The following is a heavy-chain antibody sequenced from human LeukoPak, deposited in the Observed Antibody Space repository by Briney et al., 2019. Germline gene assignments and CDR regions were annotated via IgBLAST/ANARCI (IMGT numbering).Heavy chain of an antibody. V-gene: IGHV4-31*02. D-gene: IGHD1-1*01. CDR3: ARISWNHYFQYYGMDV. CDR2: IYYSGST. CDR1: GFPFSSYW. J-gene: IGHJ6*02. Sequence: LRLSCVASGFPFSSYWMTWVRQHPGKGLEWIGYIYYSGSTYYNPSLKSRVTISVDTSKNQFSLQLNSVTPEDTAIYYCARISWNHYFQYYGMDVWGQGTTVTVSS.